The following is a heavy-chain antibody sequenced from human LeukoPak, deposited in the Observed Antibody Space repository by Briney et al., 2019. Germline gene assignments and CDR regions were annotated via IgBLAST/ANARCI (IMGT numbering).Heavy chain of an antibody. CDR2: IIPIFGTA. CDR3: AXXDFXSXXXGYSYGSFDY. Sequence: GASVKVSCKASGGTFSSYAISWVRQAPGQGLEWMGGIIPIFGTANYAQKFQGRVTITADESTSTAYMELSSLRSEDTAVYYCAXXDFXSXXXGYSYGSFDYWGQGTLVTVSS. CDR1: GGTFSSYA. D-gene: IGHD5-18*01. V-gene: IGHV1-69*13. J-gene: IGHJ4*02.